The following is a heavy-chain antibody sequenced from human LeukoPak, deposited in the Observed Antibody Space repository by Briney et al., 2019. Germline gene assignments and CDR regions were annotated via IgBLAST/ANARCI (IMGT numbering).Heavy chain of an antibody. CDR3: AKDLHAIGSYFDY. CDR1: GFTFDDYA. V-gene: IGHV3-9*01. CDR2: ISWNSGSI. D-gene: IGHD5/OR15-5a*01. Sequence: GGSLRLSCAASGFTFDDYAMHWVRQAPGKGLEWVSGISWNSGSIGYADSVKGRFTISRDNAKNSLYLQMNSLRAEDTALYYCAKDLHAIGSYFDYWGQGTLVTVSS. J-gene: IGHJ4*02.